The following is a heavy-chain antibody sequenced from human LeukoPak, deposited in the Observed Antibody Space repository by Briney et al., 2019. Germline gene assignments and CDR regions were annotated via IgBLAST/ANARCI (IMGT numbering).Heavy chain of an antibody. D-gene: IGHD2-15*01. J-gene: IGHJ3*02. V-gene: IGHV1-2*02. Sequence: GASVKVSCKASGYTFTGYYMHWVRQAPGQGLEWMGWINPNSGGTNYAQKFQGRVTMTRDTSISTAYMELSRLRSDDTAVYYCARDWEYCSGGSCYSKDAFDIWGQGTMVTVPS. CDR1: GYTFTGYY. CDR2: INPNSGGT. CDR3: ARDWEYCSGGSCYSKDAFDI.